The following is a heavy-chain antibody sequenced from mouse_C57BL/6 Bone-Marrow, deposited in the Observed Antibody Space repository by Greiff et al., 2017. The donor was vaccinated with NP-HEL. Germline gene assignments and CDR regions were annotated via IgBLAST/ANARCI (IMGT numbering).Heavy chain of an antibody. V-gene: IGHV5-17*01. D-gene: IGHD1-1*01. J-gene: IGHJ3*01. Sequence: EVKLEESGGGLVKPGGSLKLSCAASGFTFSDYGMHWVRQAPEKGLEWVAYISSGSSTIYYADTVKGRFTISRDNAKNTLFLQMTSLRSEDTAMYYCARRLYGSPWFAYSGQGTLVTVSA. CDR1: GFTFSDYG. CDR2: ISSGSSTI. CDR3: ARRLYGSPWFAY.